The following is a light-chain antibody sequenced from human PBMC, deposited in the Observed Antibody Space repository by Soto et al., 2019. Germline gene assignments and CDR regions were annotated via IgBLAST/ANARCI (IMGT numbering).Light chain of an antibody. CDR3: SSYTSRSTLV. CDR2: EVT. CDR1: SSDVGGYNY. Sequence: QSVLTKPASVSGSHGKSITISCTGTSSDVGGYNYVSWYQQHPGKAPKIMIYEVTNRPSGVSNRFSGSKSGNTASLTISGLQAEDEADYYCSSYTSRSTLVIGTETKVTVL. J-gene: IGLJ1*01. V-gene: IGLV2-14*01.